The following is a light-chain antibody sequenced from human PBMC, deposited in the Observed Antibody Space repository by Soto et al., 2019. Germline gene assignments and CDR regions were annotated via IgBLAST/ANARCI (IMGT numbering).Light chain of an antibody. CDR2: KAS. CDR3: QQYNSYWT. J-gene: IGKJ1*01. V-gene: IGKV1-5*03. Sequence: DIQMTQSPSTLFASVGDRVTITCRASQSISSWLAWYQQKPGKAPKLLIYKASNLESWVPSRFSGSGSGTEFTLTISSLQPDDFATYYCQQYNSYWTFGQGTKVEIK. CDR1: QSISSW.